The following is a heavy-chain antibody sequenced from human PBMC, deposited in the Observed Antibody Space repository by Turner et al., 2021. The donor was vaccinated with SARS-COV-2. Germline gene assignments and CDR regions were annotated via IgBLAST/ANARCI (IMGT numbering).Heavy chain of an antibody. V-gene: IGHV1-24*01. CDR3: ATAPVVPAAIGYYYYYGMDV. CDR1: GYTLPEFS. D-gene: IGHD2-2*02. Sequence: QARLVQSGAEVKKPGASVQVSCKVSGYTLPEFSMHWVRQAPGKGLELMGAGDPEDGETSYAQKYQGKVSMTEDTSTDTTYMEMSSLRSEDTAVYYCATAPVVPAAIGYYYYYGMDVWGQGTTVTVSS. CDR2: GDPEDGET. J-gene: IGHJ6*02.